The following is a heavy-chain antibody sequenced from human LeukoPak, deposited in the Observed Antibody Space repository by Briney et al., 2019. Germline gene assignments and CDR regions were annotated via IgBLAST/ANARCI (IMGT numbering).Heavy chain of an antibody. CDR2: IHYSGST. J-gene: IGHJ4*02. Sequence: PSETLSLTCTVSGGSISSYYWSWIRQPPGKGLEWIGYIHYSGSTNHNPSLKSRVTISVDTSKNQFSPKLSSVTAADTAVYYCARAKLLGLGIFDYWGQGTLVTVSS. CDR1: GGSISSYY. V-gene: IGHV4-59*01. D-gene: IGHD1-26*01. CDR3: ARAKLLGLGIFDY.